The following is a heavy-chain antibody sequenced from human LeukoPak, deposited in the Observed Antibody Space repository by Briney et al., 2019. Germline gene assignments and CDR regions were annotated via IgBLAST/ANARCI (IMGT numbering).Heavy chain of an antibody. CDR3: SRGGGQWLIPDFDY. Sequence: SETLSLTCTVSGDSISPYYRSWIRQSAGKGLQWIGRVSAGGTTDYNPSLKSRVTMSVDTSKTQFSLKMTSVTAADTAVYYCSRGGGQWLIPDFDYWGQGLLVIVSS. CDR1: GDSISPYY. J-gene: IGHJ4*02. V-gene: IGHV4-4*07. CDR2: VSAGGTT. D-gene: IGHD6-19*01.